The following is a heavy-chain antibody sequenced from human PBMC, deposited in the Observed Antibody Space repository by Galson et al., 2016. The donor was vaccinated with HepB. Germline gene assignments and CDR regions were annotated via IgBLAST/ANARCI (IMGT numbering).Heavy chain of an antibody. J-gene: IGHJ4*02. CDR1: GFTFNIYA. Sequence: CAASGFTFNIYAMSWVRQAPGKGLEWVSTFSGSGGTTHYADSVKGRFTISRDNSKNTLYLQMNSLRAEDTAVYYCAKTLYGGNSDWGQGTLVTVSS. CDR2: FSGSGGTT. V-gene: IGHV3-23*01. D-gene: IGHD4-23*01. CDR3: AKTLYGGNSD.